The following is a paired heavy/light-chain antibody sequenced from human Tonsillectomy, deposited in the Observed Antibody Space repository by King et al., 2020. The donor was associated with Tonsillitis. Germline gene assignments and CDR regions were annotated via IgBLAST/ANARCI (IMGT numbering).Heavy chain of an antibody. CDR2: ISGGGSTT. CDR3: AKGGNPRGYNFGYRSWFDP. D-gene: IGHD5-18*01. V-gene: IGHV3-23*01. J-gene: IGHJ5*02. CDR1: GFTFSSYV. Sequence: EEQLLESGGGMVQPGGSLRLSCVASGFTFSSYVMSWVRQTPAKGLEWISGISGGGSTTDYTDSVKGRFTISRDNSRNTLFLQMNSLRAEDTAVYYCAKGGNPRGYNFGYRSWFDPWGQGTLVTVSS.
Light chain of an antibody. Sequence: QSVLTQPPSVSGAPGQRVTISCTGSSSSIGADYDVNWYQHLPGKAPRLLIYGDTNRPAGVPDRFSASKSGTSASLAITGLQAEDEADYYCQSYDNGLSGWVFGGGTKLTVL. V-gene: IGLV1-40*01. J-gene: IGLJ3*02. CDR2: GDT. CDR1: SSSIGADYD. CDR3: QSYDNGLSGWV.